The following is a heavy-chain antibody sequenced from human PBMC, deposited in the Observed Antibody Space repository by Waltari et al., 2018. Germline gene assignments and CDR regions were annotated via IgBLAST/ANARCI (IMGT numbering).Heavy chain of an antibody. V-gene: IGHV4-59*08. Sequence: QVQLQESGPGLVKPSETLSLTCTVCGGSISRYYWCWIRQPPGKGLEWIGYIYYSGSTNYNPSLRSRVTISVDTSKNQCSLKLGSVTAADTAVYYCARLPRLISRGRPDYFDYWGQGTLVTVSS. CDR2: IYYSGST. CDR1: GGSISRYY. CDR3: ARLPRLISRGRPDYFDY. J-gene: IGHJ4*02. D-gene: IGHD6-25*01.